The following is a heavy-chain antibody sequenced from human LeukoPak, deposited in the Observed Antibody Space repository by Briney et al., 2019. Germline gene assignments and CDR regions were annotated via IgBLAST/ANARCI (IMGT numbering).Heavy chain of an antibody. J-gene: IGHJ6*03. CDR3: ARSGRGADSFYFYMDV. CDR1: GFTFSSYG. Sequence: GGSLRLSCAASGFTFSSYGRHWVRQAPGKGLEWVANIKHDGSEKQDGSEKNYVDSVKGRFTISRDNAKNSLYLQMNSLRAEDTAVYYCARSGRGADSFYFYMDVWGKGTTVTVSS. D-gene: IGHD3-10*01. V-gene: IGHV3-7*01. CDR2: IKHDGSEKQDGSEK.